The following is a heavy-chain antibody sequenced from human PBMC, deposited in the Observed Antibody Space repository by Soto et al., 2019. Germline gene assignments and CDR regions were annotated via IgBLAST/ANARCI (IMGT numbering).Heavy chain of an antibody. J-gene: IGHJ6*02. CDR3: ARSEWWGTTIGKDV. V-gene: IGHV4-34*01. D-gene: IGHD1-7*01. Sequence: SSDTLSRTPALYGESFSGYYRSWIRQPPGKGLEWIGEINHSGSTNYNPSLKSRVTISVDTSKNQFSLKLSSVTAADTAVYYCARSEWWGTTIGKDVWGQGTTVTVSS. CDR1: GESFSGYY. CDR2: INHSGST.